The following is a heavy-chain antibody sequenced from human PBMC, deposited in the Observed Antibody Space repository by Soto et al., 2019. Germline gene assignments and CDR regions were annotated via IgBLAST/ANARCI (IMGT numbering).Heavy chain of an antibody. D-gene: IGHD3-22*01. CDR2: ISYDGSNK. Sequence: GLSLRLSCAASGFTFSSYAMHWVRQAPGKGLELVAVISYDGSNKYYADSVKGRFTISRDNSKNTLYLQMNSLSAEETAVYYCARDGGDYYDTTNEFDRWGKGTLVTVSS. CDR1: GFTFSSYA. CDR3: ARDGGDYYDTTNEFDR. V-gene: IGHV3-30-3*01. J-gene: IGHJ5*02.